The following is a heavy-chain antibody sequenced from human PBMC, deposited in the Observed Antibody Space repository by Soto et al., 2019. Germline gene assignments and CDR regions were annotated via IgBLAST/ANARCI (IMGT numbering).Heavy chain of an antibody. J-gene: IGHJ4*02. CDR2: IIPYYNTL. CDR1: EGTFNSYA. Sequence: QAQVVQSGAEVRKPGSSVKLSCKASEGTFNSYAIAWVRQAPGQGLEWMGGIIPYYNTLNYAQKFQDRVTITADDSTSRVYMDLSSLRSDDTAVYFCARGASRWYPYFFDSWGQGTLVAVSS. V-gene: IGHV1-69*01. D-gene: IGHD6-13*01. CDR3: ARGASRWYPYFFDS.